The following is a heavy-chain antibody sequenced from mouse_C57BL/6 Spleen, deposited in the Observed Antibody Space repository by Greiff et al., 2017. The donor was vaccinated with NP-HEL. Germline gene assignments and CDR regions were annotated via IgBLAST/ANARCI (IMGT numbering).Heavy chain of an antibody. V-gene: IGHV5-9*01. CDR3: ARLLNYYGSSPFAY. CDR1: GFTFSSYT. D-gene: IGHD1-1*01. Sequence: EVNLVESGGGLVKPGGSLKLSCAASGFTFSSYTMSWVRQTPEKRLEWVATISGGGGNTYYPDSVKGRFTISRDNAKNTLYLQMSSLRSEDTALYYCARLLNYYGSSPFAYWGQGTLVTVSA. CDR2: ISGGGGNT. J-gene: IGHJ3*01.